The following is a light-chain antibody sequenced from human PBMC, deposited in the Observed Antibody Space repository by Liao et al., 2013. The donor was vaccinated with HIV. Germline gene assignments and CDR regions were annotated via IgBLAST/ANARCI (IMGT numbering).Light chain of an antibody. CDR3: QAWDSSTVI. CDR2: HDT. V-gene: IGLV3-21*01. CDR1: NIGDKS. Sequence: SYELTQPPSVSVAPGKTATITCGGNNIGDKSVHWYQQKPGQAPVLVIYHDTRRPSGIPERFSGSNSGSTATLTISGTQAMDEADYYCQAWDSSTVIFGGGTKLTVL. J-gene: IGLJ2*01.